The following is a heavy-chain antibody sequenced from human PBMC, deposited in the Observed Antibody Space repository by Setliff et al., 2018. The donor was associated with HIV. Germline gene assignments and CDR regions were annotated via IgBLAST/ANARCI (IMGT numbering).Heavy chain of an antibody. J-gene: IGHJ6*02. V-gene: IGHV4-31*03. CDR3: VRERRRSPLSYGLDV. Sequence: SETLSLTCTVPGGSISSGGYYWNWIRQYPVKGLEWIGHIYYNGRTLFNPALGTRLNMSVDTSENQFSLHLNSVTAADTAVYYCVRERRRSPLSYGLDVWGQGTTVTVSS. CDR2: IYYNGRT. CDR1: GGSISSGGYY.